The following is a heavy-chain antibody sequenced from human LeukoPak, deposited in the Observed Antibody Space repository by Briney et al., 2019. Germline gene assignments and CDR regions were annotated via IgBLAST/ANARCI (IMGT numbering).Heavy chain of an antibody. Sequence: GGSLRLSCAASGFTVSSNYMSWVRQAPGKGLEWVSVIYSGGSTYYADSVKGRFTISRDNSKDTLYLQMNSLRAEDTAVYYCARGNYDFWSGYYRPPDYWGQGTLVTVSS. CDR1: GFTVSSNY. J-gene: IGHJ4*02. D-gene: IGHD3-3*01. CDR3: ARGNYDFWSGYYRPPDY. V-gene: IGHV3-66*02. CDR2: IYSGGST.